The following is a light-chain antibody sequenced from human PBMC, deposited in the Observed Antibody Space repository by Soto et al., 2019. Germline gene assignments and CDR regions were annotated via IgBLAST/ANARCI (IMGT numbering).Light chain of an antibody. J-gene: IGKJ1*01. CDR1: QSISSW. Sequence: DIQMTQPPSTLSASVGDRVTITCRASQSISSWLAWYQQKPGTAPNLLIYKASTLQSGVPSRFSGSGSGTEFTLTISSLQPDDSATYYCQQYRDNWTFGQGTKVEIK. CDR3: QQYRDNWT. V-gene: IGKV1-5*03. CDR2: KAS.